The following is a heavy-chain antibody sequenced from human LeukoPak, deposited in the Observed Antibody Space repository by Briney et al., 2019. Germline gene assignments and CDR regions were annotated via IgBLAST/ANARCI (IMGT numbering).Heavy chain of an antibody. CDR2: IRYDGSNK. Sequence: GGSLRLSCAASGFTFSSYGMHWVRQAPGKGLEWVAFIRYDGSNKYYADSVKGRFTISRDNSKNTLYLQMNSLRAEDTAVYYCAKDRYSSRSYDYWGQGTPVTVSS. V-gene: IGHV3-30*02. CDR3: AKDRYSSRSYDY. D-gene: IGHD6-13*01. CDR1: GFTFSSYG. J-gene: IGHJ4*02.